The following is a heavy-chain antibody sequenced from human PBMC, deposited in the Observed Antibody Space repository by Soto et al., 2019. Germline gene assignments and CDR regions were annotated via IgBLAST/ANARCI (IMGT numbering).Heavy chain of an antibody. V-gene: IGHV1-69*13. CDR1: GGTFSSYA. Sequence: SVKVSCKASGGTFSSYAISWVRQAPGQGLEWMGGIIPIFGTANYAQKFQGRVTITADESTSTAYMELSSLRSEDTAVYYCARGQDSRSYDAFDIWGQGTMVTVSS. CDR2: IIPIFGTA. D-gene: IGHD1-26*01. CDR3: ARGQDSRSYDAFDI. J-gene: IGHJ3*02.